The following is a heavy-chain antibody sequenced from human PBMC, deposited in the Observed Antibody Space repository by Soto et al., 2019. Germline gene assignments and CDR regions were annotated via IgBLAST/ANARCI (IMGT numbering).Heavy chain of an antibody. CDR2: ISWNSNSI. CDR3: AKGIEKWLSNWFDP. D-gene: IGHD5-12*01. V-gene: IGHV3-9*01. Sequence: GGSLRLSCEASGFTFESYAMHWIRQAPGKGLEWVSGISWNSNSIGYADSVKGRFTISRDNAKNSLYLQMNSLRVEDTAFYYCAKGIEKWLSNWFDPWGQGTLVTVSS. CDR1: GFTFESYA. J-gene: IGHJ5*02.